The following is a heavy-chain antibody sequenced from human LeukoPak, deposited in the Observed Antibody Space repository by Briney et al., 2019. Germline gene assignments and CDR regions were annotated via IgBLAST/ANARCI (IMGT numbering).Heavy chain of an antibody. CDR1: GGSMSSYS. CDR2: IYYSGRT. CDR3: ASDYGSGSYRFDY. Sequence: SETLSLTCTVSGGSMSSYSWSWIRQPPGKGLEWIGYIYYSGRTIYNPSLRSRVTISLDTSKNQFSLKLSSVTAADTAVYYCASDYGSGSYRFDYWGQGTLVTVSS. V-gene: IGHV4-59*01. J-gene: IGHJ4*02. D-gene: IGHD3-10*01.